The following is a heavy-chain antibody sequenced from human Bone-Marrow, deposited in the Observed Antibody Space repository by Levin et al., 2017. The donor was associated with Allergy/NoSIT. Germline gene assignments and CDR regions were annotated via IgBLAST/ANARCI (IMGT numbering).Heavy chain of an antibody. V-gene: IGHV4-61*09. D-gene: IGHD2-2*01. Sequence: PSETLSLTCTVSGGSIRSGPYCWSWLRQPAGKGLEWIGHIFVSGYTRYNPSLKSRVTLSVDTSKNQFSLNVSSVTAADTAINFCAREKIKPHQGVSKSDNWFDPWGQGILVTVSS. CDR1: GGSIRSGPYC. J-gene: IGHJ5*02. CDR2: IFVSGYT. CDR3: AREKIKPHQGVSKSDNWFDP.